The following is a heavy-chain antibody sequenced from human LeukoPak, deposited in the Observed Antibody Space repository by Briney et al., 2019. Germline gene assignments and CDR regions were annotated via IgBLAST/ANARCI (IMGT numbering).Heavy chain of an antibody. CDR2: IIPIFGTA. J-gene: IGHJ4*02. Sequence: SVKVSCKASGGTFSSYAISWVRQAPGQGLEWMGGIIPIFGTANYAQKFQGRVTITADESTSTAYMELSSLRSEDTAVYYCVFLSSSSPRYGDYWGQGTLVTVSS. D-gene: IGHD6-6*01. CDR3: VFLSSSSPRYGDY. CDR1: GGTFSSYA. V-gene: IGHV1-69*13.